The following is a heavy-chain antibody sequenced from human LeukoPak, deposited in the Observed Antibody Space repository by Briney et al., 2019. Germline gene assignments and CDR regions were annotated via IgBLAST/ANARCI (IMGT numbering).Heavy chain of an antibody. D-gene: IGHD2-8*01. CDR3: ARGKSCANGVCYPSLYYYMDV. V-gene: IGHV3-21*01. J-gene: IGHJ6*03. Sequence: ASGYTFSSYNMNWVRQAPGKGLEWVSSICSSSSYIYYVDSVKGRFTISRDNAKNSLYLQMNSLRAEDTAVYYCARGKSCANGVCYPSLYYYMDVWGKGTTVTISS. CDR1: GYTFSSYN. CDR2: ICSSSSYI.